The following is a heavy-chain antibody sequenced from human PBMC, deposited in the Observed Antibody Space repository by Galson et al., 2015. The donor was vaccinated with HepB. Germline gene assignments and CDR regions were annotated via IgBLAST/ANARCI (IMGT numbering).Heavy chain of an antibody. D-gene: IGHD3-10*01. J-gene: IGHJ6*02. Sequence: SLRLSCAASGFTFSSYGMHWVRQAPGKGLAWVAVISYDGSNKYYADSVKGRFTISRDNSKNTLYLQMNSLRAEDTAVYYCAKDQALLWFGETFSYGMDVWGQGTTVTVSS. V-gene: IGHV3-30*18. CDR1: GFTFSSYG. CDR2: ISYDGSNK. CDR3: AKDQALLWFGETFSYGMDV.